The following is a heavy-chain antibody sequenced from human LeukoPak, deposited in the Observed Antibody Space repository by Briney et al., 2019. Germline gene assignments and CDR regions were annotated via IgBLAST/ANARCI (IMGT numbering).Heavy chain of an antibody. J-gene: IGHJ6*02. Sequence: ASVKVSCKASGFTFTSSAVQWVRQARGQRLEWIGWIVVGSGNTNYAQKFQERVTITRDMSTSTAYMELSSLRPEDTAVYYCAAEYQLLSSMDVWGQGTTVTVSS. V-gene: IGHV1-58*01. CDR3: AAEYQLLSSMDV. D-gene: IGHD2-2*01. CDR1: GFTFTSSA. CDR2: IVVGSGNT.